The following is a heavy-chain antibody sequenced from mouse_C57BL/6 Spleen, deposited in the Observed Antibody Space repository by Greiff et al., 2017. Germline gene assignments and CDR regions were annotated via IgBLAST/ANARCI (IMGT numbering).Heavy chain of an antibody. CDR1: GYTFTDYY. J-gene: IGHJ4*01. V-gene: IGHV1-26*01. D-gene: IGHD2-4*01. CDR2: INPNNGGT. CDR3: ARREIYYDYDGRFMDY. Sequence: EVQLQQSGPELVKPGASVKISCKASGYTFTDYYMNWVKQSHGKSLEWIGDINPNNGGTSYNQKFKGKATLTVDKSSSTAYMELRSLTSEDSAVYYWARREIYYDYDGRFMDYWGQGTSVTVSS.